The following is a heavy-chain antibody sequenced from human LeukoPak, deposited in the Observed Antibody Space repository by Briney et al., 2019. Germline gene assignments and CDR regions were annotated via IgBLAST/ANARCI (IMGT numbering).Heavy chain of an antibody. CDR3: AREFPTVDC. CDR1: GFTLTGYR. J-gene: IGHJ4*02. V-gene: IGHV3-21*01. CDR2: ISSSSTYI. Sequence: GGSLRLSCVASGFTLTGYRMTWVRQAPGKGLEWVSSISSSSTYIYYADSMKGRFTTSRDNAKNSLYLEMSSLRAEDTAVYYCAREFPTVDCWGQGTLVTVSS.